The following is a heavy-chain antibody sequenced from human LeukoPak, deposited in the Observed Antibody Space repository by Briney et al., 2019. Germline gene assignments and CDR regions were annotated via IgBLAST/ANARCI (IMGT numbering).Heavy chain of an antibody. J-gene: IGHJ4*02. CDR1: GFTFDDYA. D-gene: IGHD6-13*01. V-gene: IGHV3-23*01. CDR2: ISGSGGST. Sequence: GGSLRLSCAASGFTFDDYAMHWVRQAPGKGLEWVSAISGSGGSTYYADSVKGRFTISRDNSMNTLYLQMNSLRAEDTAVYYCAKDSGGPGYTSSDFDYWGQGTLVTVSS. CDR3: AKDSGGPGYTSSDFDY.